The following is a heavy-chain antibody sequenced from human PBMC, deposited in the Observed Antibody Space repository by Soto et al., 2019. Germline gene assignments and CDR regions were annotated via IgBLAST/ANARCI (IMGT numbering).Heavy chain of an antibody. Sequence: EVQVVESGGGLVQPGGSLRISCAASGFTFSSYWMHWVRQVPGEGLVWVSRVNSDGSRTSYADSVKGRFTISRDNAKNTLHLQMNSLRAEDTAVYYCARGDESTYYYYYMDVWGKGTTVTVSS. CDR1: GFTFSSYW. V-gene: IGHV3-74*01. D-gene: IGHD2-2*01. CDR2: VNSDGSRT. J-gene: IGHJ6*03. CDR3: ARGDESTYYYYYMDV.